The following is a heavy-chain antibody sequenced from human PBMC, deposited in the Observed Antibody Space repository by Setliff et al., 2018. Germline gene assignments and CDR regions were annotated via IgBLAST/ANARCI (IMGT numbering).Heavy chain of an antibody. D-gene: IGHD6-19*01. J-gene: IGHJ5*02. Sequence: SETLSLTCAVYGGSFSGYYWSWIRQPPGKGLEWIGEITHSGSTNYNPSLKSRVSISVDTSKNQFSRQLSSVTAADTAVYYCARRSGWPNWFYPWGQGTLVTVS. V-gene: IGHV4-34*01. CDR2: ITHSGST. CDR1: GGSFSGYY. CDR3: ARRSGWPNWFYP.